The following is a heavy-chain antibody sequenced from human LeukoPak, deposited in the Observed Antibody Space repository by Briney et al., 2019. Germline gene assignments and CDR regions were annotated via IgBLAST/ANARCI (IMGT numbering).Heavy chain of an antibody. J-gene: IGHJ4*02. CDR3: AVGDYADY. CDR2: ISDSGGST. D-gene: IGHD2-15*01. V-gene: IGHV3-23*01. Sequence: PGGSLRLSCAASGFTFSSYTMSWVRQAPGKGLEWVSAISDSGGSTYYADSVKGRFTISRDTSKNTLFLQMNSLRVEDTAVYYCAVGDYADYWGQGTLVTVSS. CDR1: GFTFSSYT.